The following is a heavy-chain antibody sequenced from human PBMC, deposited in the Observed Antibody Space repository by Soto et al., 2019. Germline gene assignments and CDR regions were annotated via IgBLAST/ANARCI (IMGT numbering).Heavy chain of an antibody. CDR1: GFTFSSYG. Sequence: QVQLVESGGGVVQPGRSLRLSCAASGFTFSSYGMHWVRQAPGKGLEWVAVIWYDGSNKYYADSVKGRFTISRDNSKNXLXLXXNILRAEDTAVYYCARPYYYDSSGYYPTPYWYFDLWGRGTLVTVSS. CDR3: ARPYYYDSSGYYPTPYWYFDL. J-gene: IGHJ2*01. CDR2: IWYDGSNK. D-gene: IGHD3-22*01. V-gene: IGHV3-33*01.